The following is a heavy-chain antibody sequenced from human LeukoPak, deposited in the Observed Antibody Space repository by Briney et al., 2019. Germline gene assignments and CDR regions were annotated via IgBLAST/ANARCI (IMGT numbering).Heavy chain of an antibody. CDR3: VRLQPNTGEWAFDI. J-gene: IGHJ3*02. D-gene: IGHD1-1*01. CDR1: GDSISSYY. V-gene: IGHV4-59*01. Sequence: SETLSLTCTVSGDSISSYYWSWIRQPPGEGLEWIGYISNGGSTNYNPSLKSRVTISVDTSKNQLSLKLTSVTAAGTAVYHCVRLQPNTGEWAFDIWGQGTMVSVSS. CDR2: ISNGGST.